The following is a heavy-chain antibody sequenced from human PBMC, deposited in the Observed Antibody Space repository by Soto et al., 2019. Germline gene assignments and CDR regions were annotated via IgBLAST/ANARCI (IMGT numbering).Heavy chain of an antibody. CDR1: GFTISGCS. CDR2: ITIRTGNI. J-gene: IGHJ4*02. Sequence: GGSLRLSCEASGFTISGCSMNWVRQAPGKGLEWLAYITIRTGNIVYADSVRGRFTISADNAENSVFLQMNSLRDEDTAVYFCVRDGPPTDYWGQGTLVTVSS. CDR3: VRDGPPTDY. V-gene: IGHV3-48*02.